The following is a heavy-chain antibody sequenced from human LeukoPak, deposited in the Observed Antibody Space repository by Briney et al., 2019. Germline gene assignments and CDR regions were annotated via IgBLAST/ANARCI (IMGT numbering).Heavy chain of an antibody. CDR2: VNPDGSST. V-gene: IGHV3-74*01. CDR3: ARGYRDV. Sequence: GGSLRLSCAASGFTFSNYWMHWVRHVPGKGLVWVSRVNPDGSSTNYADSVKGQFSISRDNAKNTLYLQMNSLRDEDTAVYYCARGYRDVWGQGTTVTVSS. CDR1: GFTFSNYW. D-gene: IGHD5-18*01. J-gene: IGHJ6*02.